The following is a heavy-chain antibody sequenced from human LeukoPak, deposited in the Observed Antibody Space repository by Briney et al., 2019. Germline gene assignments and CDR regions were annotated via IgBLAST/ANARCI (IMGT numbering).Heavy chain of an antibody. CDR1: GGSFSGYY. CDR3: ASTYYDILTGYYSSYDY. V-gene: IGHV4-34*01. J-gene: IGHJ4*02. Sequence: SETLSLTCAAYGGSFSGYYWSWIRQPPGKGLEWIGEINHSGSTNYNPSLKSRVTISVDTSKNQFSLKLSSVTAADTAVYYCASTYYDILTGYYSSYDYWGQGTLVTVSS. CDR2: INHSGST. D-gene: IGHD3-9*01.